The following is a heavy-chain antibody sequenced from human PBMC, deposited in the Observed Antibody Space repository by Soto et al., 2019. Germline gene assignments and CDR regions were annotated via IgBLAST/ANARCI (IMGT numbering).Heavy chain of an antibody. CDR1: GYSFTSYW. CDR3: ARFPSYYDILTGYHTPQYYFDY. Sequence: GESLKISCKGSGYSFTSYWIGWVRQMPGKGLEWMGIIYPGDSDTRYSPSFQGQVTISADKSISTAYLQWSSLKASDTAMYYCARFPSYYDILTGYHTPQYYFDYWGQGTLVTVSS. D-gene: IGHD3-9*01. J-gene: IGHJ4*02. CDR2: IYPGDSDT. V-gene: IGHV5-51*01.